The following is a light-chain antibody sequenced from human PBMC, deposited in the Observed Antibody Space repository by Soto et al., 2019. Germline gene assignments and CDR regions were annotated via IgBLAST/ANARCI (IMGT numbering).Light chain of an antibody. CDR2: GAS. V-gene: IGKV3-15*01. Sequence: EVVMTQSPATVSVSPGEGVTLSCRASQTISNDLAWYQQKPGQAPRLLIYGASTRATGVPARFSGGGSGTEFTLTIGRLQSEDVAFYYCQQNNKWPPVTFGGGTKVEIK. CDR1: QTISND. J-gene: IGKJ4*01. CDR3: QQNNKWPPVT.